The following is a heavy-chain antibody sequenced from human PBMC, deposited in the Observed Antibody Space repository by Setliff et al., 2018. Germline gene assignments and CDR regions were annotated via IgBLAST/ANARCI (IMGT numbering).Heavy chain of an antibody. CDR2: IYYSGST. CDR1: GGSISSHY. V-gene: IGHV4-59*11. Sequence: SETLSLTCTVSGGSISSHYWSWIRQPPGKGLEWIGYIYYSGSTNYNPSLKSRVTISVDTSKNQFSLKLSSVTAADTAVYYCASQGTYYDFWSGYPKNAFDIWGQGTMVTVSS. CDR3: ASQGTYYDFWSGYPKNAFDI. D-gene: IGHD3-3*01. J-gene: IGHJ3*02.